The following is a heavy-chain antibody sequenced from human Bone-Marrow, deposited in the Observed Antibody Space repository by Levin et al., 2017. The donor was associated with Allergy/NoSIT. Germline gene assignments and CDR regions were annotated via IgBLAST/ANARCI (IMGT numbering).Heavy chain of an antibody. CDR1: GASISNSHW. V-gene: IGHV4-4*02. Sequence: PSETLSLTCAVSGASISNSHWWTWVRQPPGKGLEWIGEIYHSGSTNYNPSLQSRVTISLDKSKNHFSLSLSSVTAADTAVYYCARDVLLYYDTSGPLWGTFDYWGQGTLVTVSS. D-gene: IGHD3-22*01. J-gene: IGHJ4*02. CDR2: IYHSGST. CDR3: ARDVLLYYDTSGPLWGTFDY.